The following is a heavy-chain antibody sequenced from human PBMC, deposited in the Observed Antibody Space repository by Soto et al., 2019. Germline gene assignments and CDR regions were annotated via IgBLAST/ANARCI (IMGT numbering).Heavy chain of an antibody. CDR1: GDSINYYY. V-gene: IGHV4-59*01. CDR2: IYLSGST. J-gene: IGHJ4*02. D-gene: IGHD3-16*01. Sequence: PSETLSLTCNVSGDSINYYYWSWIRQPPGKGLEWIGCIYLSGSTKYSPSLRSRVTMSIDTPKSQFSLKLRSVTAADTAIYYCARARYYGAKNDFWGQGTLVTVSS. CDR3: ARARYYGAKNDF.